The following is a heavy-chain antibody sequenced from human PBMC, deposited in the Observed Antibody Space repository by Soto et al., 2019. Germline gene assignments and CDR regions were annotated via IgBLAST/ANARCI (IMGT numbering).Heavy chain of an antibody. CDR3: ARNDYGDYALGFWFDP. Sequence: PSETLSLTCAVSGGPLTNYYWSWIRQPPGMRLEWIGEINNSGSTNYNPSLESRVTISVDTSKNQFSLKVSSVTAADTAVYYCARNDYGDYALGFWFDPWGQGTLVTVPS. D-gene: IGHD4-17*01. V-gene: IGHV4-34*01. CDR2: INNSGST. CDR1: GGPLTNYY. J-gene: IGHJ5*02.